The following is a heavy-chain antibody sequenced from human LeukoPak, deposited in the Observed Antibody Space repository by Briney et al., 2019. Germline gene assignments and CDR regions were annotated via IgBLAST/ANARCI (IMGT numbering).Heavy chain of an antibody. Sequence: GGSLRLSCAASGXTFRNYGMHWVRQAPGKGLEWVAVIWSDGSKKYYADSVQGRFTISRDNSKNALQLQMNSLRAEDTAVYYCARVQGRLYGSGSYLGVDCWGQGTLVTVSS. D-gene: IGHD3-10*01. J-gene: IGHJ4*02. CDR3: ARVQGRLYGSGSYLGVDC. CDR2: IWSDGSKK. V-gene: IGHV3-33*01. CDR1: GXTFRNYG.